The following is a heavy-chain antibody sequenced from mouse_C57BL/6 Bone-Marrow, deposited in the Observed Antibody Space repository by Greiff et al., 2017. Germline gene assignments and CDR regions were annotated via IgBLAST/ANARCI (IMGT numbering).Heavy chain of an antibody. V-gene: IGHV5-17*01. D-gene: IGHD1-1*01. CDR2: ISSGSSTI. CDR3: ARITHYYAMDY. CDR1: GFTFSDYG. J-gene: IGHJ4*01. Sequence: EVKLVESGGGLVKPGGSLKLSCAASGFTFSDYGMHWVRQALEKGLEWVAYISSGSSTIYYADTVKGRFTISRDNAKNTLFLQMTSLRSEDTAMYYCARITHYYAMDYWGQGTSVTVSS.